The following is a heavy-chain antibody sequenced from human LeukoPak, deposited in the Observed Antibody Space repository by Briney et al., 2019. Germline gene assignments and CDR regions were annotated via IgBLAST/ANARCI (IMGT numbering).Heavy chain of an antibody. D-gene: IGHD5-18*01. CDR2: IYYSGST. J-gene: IGHJ6*03. V-gene: IGHV4-39*07. CDR1: GGSISSSSYY. Sequence: SETLSLTCTVSGGSISSSSYYWGWIRQPPGKGLEWIGSIYYSGSTYYNPSLKSRVTISVDTSKNQFSLKLSSVTAADTAVYYCARTTMVNYYYYYMDVWGKGTTVTVSS. CDR3: ARTTMVNYYYYYMDV.